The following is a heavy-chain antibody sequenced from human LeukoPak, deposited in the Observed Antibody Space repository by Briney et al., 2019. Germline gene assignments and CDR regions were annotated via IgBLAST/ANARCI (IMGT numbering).Heavy chain of an antibody. CDR1: GDSIRSYY. Sequence: PSETLSLTCTVSGDSIRSYYWTWIRQPPGKGLEWIGNVYYTESTNYNPSLKSRVTMSVDTSENKLSLNLSSMTAADTAVYYCARRSGSNYWYFDLWGRGTLVTVSS. J-gene: IGHJ2*01. V-gene: IGHV4-59*01. CDR3: ARRSGSNYWYFDL. D-gene: IGHD6-13*01. CDR2: VYYTEST.